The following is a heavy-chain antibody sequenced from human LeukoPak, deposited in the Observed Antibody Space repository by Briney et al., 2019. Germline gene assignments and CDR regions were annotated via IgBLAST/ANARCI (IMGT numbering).Heavy chain of an antibody. CDR3: AREDYYDSSGYLLRFGYYFDY. D-gene: IGHD3-22*01. CDR1: GYSISSGYY. Sequence: SETLSLTCTVSGYSISSGYYWGWIRQPPGQGLEWIGSIYHSGSTYYNPSLKSRVTISVDTSKNQFSLKLSSVTAADTAVYYCAREDYYDSSGYLLRFGYYFDYWGQGTLVTVSS. V-gene: IGHV4-38-2*02. J-gene: IGHJ4*02. CDR2: IYHSGST.